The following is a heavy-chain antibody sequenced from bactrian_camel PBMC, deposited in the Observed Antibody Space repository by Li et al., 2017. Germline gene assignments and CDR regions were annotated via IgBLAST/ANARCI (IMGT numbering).Heavy chain of an antibody. CDR2: IYTQDGRT. CDR1: SATSNTYY. V-gene: IGHV3S1*01. D-gene: IGHD7*01. Sequence: HVQLVESGGGSVQAGGSLRLSCASSSATSNTYYMGWFRQAPGKEREGVASIYTQDGRTAYADSVKGHFTISRDNAKNTLYLQMNSLKPEDTAMYYCAAVSTGPCLSVISRGSPQRGDFQFWGQGTQVTVS. J-gene: IGHJ4*01. CDR3: AAVSTGPCLSVISRGSPQRGDFQF.